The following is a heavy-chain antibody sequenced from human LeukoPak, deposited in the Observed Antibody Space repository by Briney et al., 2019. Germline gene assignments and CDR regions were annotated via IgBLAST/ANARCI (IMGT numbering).Heavy chain of an antibody. CDR2: IYYSGST. CDR1: GGSISSGGYY. V-gene: IGHV4-31*03. Sequence: PSETLSLTCTVSGGSISSGGYYWSWIRQHPGKGLEWIGYIYYSGSTYYNPSLKSRVTISVDTSKNQFSLKLSSVTAADTAVYYCARTSYGPPPFDPWGQGTLVTVSS. D-gene: IGHD2/OR15-2a*01. CDR3: ARTSYGPPPFDP. J-gene: IGHJ5*02.